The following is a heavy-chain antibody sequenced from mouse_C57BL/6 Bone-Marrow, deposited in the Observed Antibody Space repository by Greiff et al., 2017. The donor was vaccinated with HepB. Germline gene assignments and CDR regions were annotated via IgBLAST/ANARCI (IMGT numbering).Heavy chain of an antibody. CDR1: GYTFTSYW. CDR3: ARTYGNYLYYFDY. J-gene: IGHJ2*01. V-gene: IGHV1-50*01. D-gene: IGHD2-1*01. CDR2: IDPSDSYT. Sequence: QVQLQQPGAELVKPGASVKLSCKASGYTFTSYWMQWVKQRPGQGLEWIGEIDPSDSYTNYNQKFKGKATLTVDPSSSTAYMQLSSLTSEDSAVYYCARTYGNYLYYFDYWGQGTTLTVSS.